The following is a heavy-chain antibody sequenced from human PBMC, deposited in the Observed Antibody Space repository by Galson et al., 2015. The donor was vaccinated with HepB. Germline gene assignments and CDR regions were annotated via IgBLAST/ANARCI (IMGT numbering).Heavy chain of an antibody. V-gene: IGHV3-33*01. Sequence: SLRLSCAASGLTFTNYGMHWVRQAPGKGLEWVAVVWHDGSKKNYADSVKGRFSIFRDNSKTTLYLQMNSLRAEDTAVYYCARERINMADEGSALDIWGQGTMVTVSA. CDR1: GLTFTNYG. J-gene: IGHJ3*02. D-gene: IGHD3-10*01. CDR2: VWHDGSKK. CDR3: ARERINMADEGSALDI.